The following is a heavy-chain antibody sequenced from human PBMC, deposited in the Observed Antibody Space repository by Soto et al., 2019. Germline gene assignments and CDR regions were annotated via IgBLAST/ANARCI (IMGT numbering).Heavy chain of an antibody. V-gene: IGHV3-33*01. CDR3: ARGRGGSYGGNSAHFDI. J-gene: IGHJ3*02. D-gene: IGHD4-17*01. Sequence: QAQLVESGGGVVQPGTSLRLSCEASGFTFSGFGMHWVRQAPGKGLEWVAVIWYDGSKKYYADCVKGRFTISRDNSKNALYLQMNRLRAEDTAVYYCARGRGGSYGGNSAHFDIWGQGTLVTVSS. CDR2: IWYDGSKK. CDR1: GFTFSGFG.